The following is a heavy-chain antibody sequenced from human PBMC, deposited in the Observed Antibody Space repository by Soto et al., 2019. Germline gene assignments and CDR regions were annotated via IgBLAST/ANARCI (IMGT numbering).Heavy chain of an antibody. D-gene: IGHD3-10*01. V-gene: IGHV5-51*01. CDR3: ARQVTMVRGVIINGYYYYGMDV. Sequence: GESLKSYCNGSGYSFTSYWIGWVRQMPWKGLEWMGIIYPGDSDTRYSPSFQGQVTISADKSISTAYLQWSSLKASDTAMYYCARQVTMVRGVIINGYYYYGMDVWGQGTTVTVSS. CDR2: IYPGDSDT. J-gene: IGHJ6*02. CDR1: GYSFTSYW.